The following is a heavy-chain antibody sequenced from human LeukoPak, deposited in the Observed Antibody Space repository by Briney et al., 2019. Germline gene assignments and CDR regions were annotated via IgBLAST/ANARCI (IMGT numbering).Heavy chain of an antibody. CDR1: GFTFSSYA. V-gene: IGHV3-23*01. CDR3: IRGTGYNLFDY. CDR2: ISGSGGST. Sequence: GGSLRLSCAASGFTFSSYAMSWVRQAPGKGLEWVSAISGSGGSTYYADSVKGRFTISRDNSKNTLYLQMNSLRAEDTAVYYCIRGTGYNLFDYWGQGTLVTVSS. J-gene: IGHJ4*02. D-gene: IGHD1-1*01.